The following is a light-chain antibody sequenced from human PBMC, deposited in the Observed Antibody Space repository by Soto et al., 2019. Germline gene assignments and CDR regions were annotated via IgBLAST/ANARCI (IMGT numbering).Light chain of an antibody. CDR2: NND. CDR3: AAWDDSLNGVL. Sequence: QSVLTQTPSASGTPGQRVTISCSGSTSNIGSNTVNWYQQLPGTAPKLLIYNNDERPSGVPDLFSGSKSGTSASLAISGLQSEDEAYYYCAAWDDSLNGVLFGGGTKLTVL. V-gene: IGLV1-44*01. CDR1: TSNIGSNT. J-gene: IGLJ2*01.